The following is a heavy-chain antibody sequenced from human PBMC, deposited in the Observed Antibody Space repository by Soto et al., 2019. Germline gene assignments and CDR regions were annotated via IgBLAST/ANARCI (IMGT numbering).Heavy chain of an antibody. Sequence: QVQLVQSGAEVKKPGSSVKVSCKASGGTFSTSAISWVRQAPGQGLEWVGGIMPVFPTPDYAQKFQGRVTITSEESTTTAYLELPSLRTDDTAVYYCALDKDRLQLGRTYSTFLDVWGQGTAITVSS. CDR2: IMPVFPTP. V-gene: IGHV1-69*05. CDR1: GGTFSTSA. J-gene: IGHJ6*02. CDR3: ALDKDRLQLGRTYSTFLDV. D-gene: IGHD2-15*01.